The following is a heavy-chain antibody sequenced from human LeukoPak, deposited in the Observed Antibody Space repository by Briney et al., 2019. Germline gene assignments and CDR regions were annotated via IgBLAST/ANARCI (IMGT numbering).Heavy chain of an antibody. CDR2: ITRSSYI. J-gene: IGHJ3*02. CDR1: GFTFSSYS. V-gene: IGHV3-21*01. D-gene: IGHD3-22*01. CDR3: AGYVSSGRRDSFDI. Sequence: GGPLRLSCAASGFTFSSYSMNWVRQAPGKGLEWVSSITRSSYIYYVDSVKGRFTISRDNAKNSLYLQMNSLRAEDTAVYYCAGYVSSGRRDSFDIWGQGTMVTVSS.